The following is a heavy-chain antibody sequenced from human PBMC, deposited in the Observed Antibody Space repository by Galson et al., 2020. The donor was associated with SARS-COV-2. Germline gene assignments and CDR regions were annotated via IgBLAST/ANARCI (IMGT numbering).Heavy chain of an antibody. CDR2: IDWDDDK. V-gene: IGHV2-70*11. CDR1: GFSLRTSGMC. D-gene: IGHD5-18*01. J-gene: IGHJ4*02. Sequence: SGPTLVKPTQTLTLTCTFSGFSLRTSGMCVSWIRQPPGKALEWLARIDWDDDKYYSTSLKTRLTISKDTSKNQVVLTMTNMDPVDTATYYCARMSAMVVALDYWGQGTLVTVSS. CDR3: ARMSAMVVALDY.